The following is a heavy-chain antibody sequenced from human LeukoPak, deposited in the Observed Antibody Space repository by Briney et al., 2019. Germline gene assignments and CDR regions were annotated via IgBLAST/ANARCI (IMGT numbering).Heavy chain of an antibody. V-gene: IGHV4-38-2*02. CDR2: IYHSGST. J-gene: IGHJ5*02. Sequence: PSETLSLTCTVSGYSISSGYYWGWIRQPPGKGLEWIGSIYHSGSTYYNPSLKSRVTISVDTSKNQFSLKLSSVTTADTAVYYCARRGRLPAARVGYNWFDPWGQGTLVTVSS. CDR1: GYSISSGYY. D-gene: IGHD2-2*01. CDR3: ARRGRLPAARVGYNWFDP.